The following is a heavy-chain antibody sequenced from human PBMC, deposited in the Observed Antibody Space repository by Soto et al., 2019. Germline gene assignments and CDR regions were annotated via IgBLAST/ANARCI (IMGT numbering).Heavy chain of an antibody. D-gene: IGHD3-22*01. V-gene: IGHV3-7*01. J-gene: IGHJ6*02. CDR3: ARDYYDSSGYRYYYYGMDV. CDR2: IKQDGSEK. Sequence: PGGSLRLSCVASGFTFSSYWMSWVRQAPGKGLEWVANIKQDGSEKYYVDSVKGRFTISRDNAKNSLYLQMNSLRAEDTAVYYCARDYYDSSGYRYYYYGMDVWGQGTTVTVSS. CDR1: GFTFSSYW.